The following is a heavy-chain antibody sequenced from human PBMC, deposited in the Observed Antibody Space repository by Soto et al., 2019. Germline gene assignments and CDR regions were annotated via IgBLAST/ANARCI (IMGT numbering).Heavy chain of an antibody. Sequence: QVQLQVSGPGLLRPSETLSLTCRVSGASMTSYHWTWIRQSPGKGLEWIGNVYYNGATTYNPSLRSRVAISRDTSEKQFSLKLTSLTAADSATYFCARAGQTVSFFDFWAQGALVAISS. D-gene: IGHD4-17*01. CDR1: GASMTSYH. CDR2: VYYNGAT. J-gene: IGHJ5*01. CDR3: ARAGQTVSFFDF. V-gene: IGHV4-59*01.